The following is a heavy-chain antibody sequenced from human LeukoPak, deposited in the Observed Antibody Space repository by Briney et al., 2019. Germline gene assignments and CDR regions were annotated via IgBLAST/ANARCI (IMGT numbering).Heavy chain of an antibody. V-gene: IGHV3-21*01. CDR2: ISSDSRYI. CDR1: GFAFSSYS. J-gene: IGHJ4*02. Sequence: GGSLRLSCAASGFAFSSYSMNWVRQAPGKGLEWVSSISSDSRYIFYAEPVKGRFTISRDNAENSLYLQMNSLRVEDTAVYYYARFETVAAKPFEYWGQGTLVTVSS. CDR3: ARFETVAAKPFEY. D-gene: IGHD6-19*01.